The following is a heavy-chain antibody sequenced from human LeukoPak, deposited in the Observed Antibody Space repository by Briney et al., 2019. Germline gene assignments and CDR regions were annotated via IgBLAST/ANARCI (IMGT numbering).Heavy chain of an antibody. CDR3: ARQGWYYDSSGYYYPDY. CDR1: GYSFTSYW. V-gene: IGHV5-51*01. D-gene: IGHD3-22*01. J-gene: IGHJ4*02. Sequence: GESLKIPCKGSGYSFTSYWIGWVRQMPGKGLEWMGIIYPGDSDTRYSPSFQGQVTISADKSISTAYLQWSSLKASDTAMYYCARQGWYYDSSGYYYPDYSGQGTLVTVSS. CDR2: IYPGDSDT.